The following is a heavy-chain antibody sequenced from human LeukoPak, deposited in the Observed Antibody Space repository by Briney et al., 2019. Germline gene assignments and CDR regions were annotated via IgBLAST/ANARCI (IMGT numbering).Heavy chain of an antibody. CDR3: AKGGYCSSTSCYVGWFDP. V-gene: IGHV3-7*05. Sequence: PGGSLRLSCAASGFTFSSYWMSWVRQAPGKGLEWVANINQDGSEKYSVDSVKGRFTISRDNAKNSLYLQMNSLRAEDTAVYYCAKGGYCSSTSCYVGWFDPWGQGTLVTVSS. CDR2: INQDGSEK. D-gene: IGHD2-2*01. CDR1: GFTFSSYW. J-gene: IGHJ5*02.